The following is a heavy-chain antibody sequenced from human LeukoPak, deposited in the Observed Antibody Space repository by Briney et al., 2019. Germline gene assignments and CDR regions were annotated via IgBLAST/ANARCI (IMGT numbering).Heavy chain of an antibody. V-gene: IGHV3-7*01. D-gene: IGHD6-6*01. CDR1: GFTFSSYE. CDR3: VRVSYSISSNFYYYNMDV. J-gene: IGHJ6*03. Sequence: PGGSLRLSCAASGFTFSSYEMNWVRQAPGKGLEWVANIKQDGSEIHYVDSVKGRFTISRDNAKNSLYLQLNSLRAEDTATYYCVRVSYSISSNFYYYNMDVWGKGTTVTVS. CDR2: IKQDGSEI.